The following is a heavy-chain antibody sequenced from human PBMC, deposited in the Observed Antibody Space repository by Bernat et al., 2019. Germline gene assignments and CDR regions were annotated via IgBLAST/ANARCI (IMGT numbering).Heavy chain of an antibody. J-gene: IGHJ4*02. CDR3: AKDYDFWSGAFDY. V-gene: IGHV3-23*01. D-gene: IGHD3-3*01. Sequence: EVQLLESGGGLVQPGGSLRLSCAASGFTFSSYPMSWVRQAPGKGLEWVSLINGGGGSTYYADSVKGRFTISRDNSKTTLYLQMNSLRAEDTAVYYCAKDYDFWSGAFDYWGQGTLVTVSS. CDR2: INGGGGST. CDR1: GFTFSSYP.